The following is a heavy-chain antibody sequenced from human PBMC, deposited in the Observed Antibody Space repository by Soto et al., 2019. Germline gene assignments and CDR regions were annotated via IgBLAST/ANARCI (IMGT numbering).Heavy chain of an antibody. D-gene: IGHD3-10*01. J-gene: IGHJ5*02. CDR3: ASPYYYGSGSYMFDP. CDR2: IYYSGST. V-gene: IGHV4-39*01. Sequence: QVQLQESGPGLVKPSETLSLTCTVSGGSISSSSYYWGWIRQPPGKGLEWIGSIYYSGSTYYNPSLKSRVTISVDTSKNQFSLKLSSVTAADTAVYYCASPYYYGSGSYMFDPWGQGTLVTVSS. CDR1: GGSISSSSYY.